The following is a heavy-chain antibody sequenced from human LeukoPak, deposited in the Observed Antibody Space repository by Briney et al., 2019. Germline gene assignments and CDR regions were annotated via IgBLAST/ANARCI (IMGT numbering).Heavy chain of an antibody. CDR3: ARDHHGSSSSVFDY. V-gene: IGHV3-30-3*01. CDR2: LSYDGSNK. D-gene: IGHD6-6*01. Sequence: GGSLRLSCAASGFTFSSYAMHWVRQAPGKGLEWVAVLSYDGSNKYYADSVKGRFTISRDNSKNTLYLQMNSLRAEDTAVYYCARDHHGSSSSVFDYWGQGTLVTVSS. J-gene: IGHJ4*02. CDR1: GFTFSSYA.